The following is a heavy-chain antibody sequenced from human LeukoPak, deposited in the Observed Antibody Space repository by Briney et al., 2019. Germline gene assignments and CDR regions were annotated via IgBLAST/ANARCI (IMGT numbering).Heavy chain of an antibody. V-gene: IGHV3-48*01. D-gene: IGHD6-19*01. CDR3: ARGEMASGGFDY. CDR1: GFTFSTYS. CDR2: ISTSISTI. Sequence: GGSLRLSCAASGFTFSTYSMNWVRQAPGKGLEWVSHISTSISTIFYADSVKGRFTISRDNAKNSLYLQMNSLRAEDTAVYYCARGEMASGGFDYWGQGTLLTVSS. J-gene: IGHJ4*02.